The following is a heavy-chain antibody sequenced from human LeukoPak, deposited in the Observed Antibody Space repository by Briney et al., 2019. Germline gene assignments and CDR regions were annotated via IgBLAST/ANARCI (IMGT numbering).Heavy chain of an antibody. CDR2: IYYSGST. D-gene: IGHD5-12*01. V-gene: IGHV4-39*01. Sequence: SETLSLTCTVSGGSISSSSYYWGWIRQPPGKGLEWIGSIYYSGSTYYNPSLKSRVTISVDTSKYQFSLKLTSVTAADTAVYYCARAGDIVATYHDYWGQGTLVTVSS. CDR1: GGSISSSSYY. J-gene: IGHJ4*02. CDR3: ARAGDIVATYHDY.